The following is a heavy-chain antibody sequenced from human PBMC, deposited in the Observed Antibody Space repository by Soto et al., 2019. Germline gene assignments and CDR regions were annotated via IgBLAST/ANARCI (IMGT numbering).Heavy chain of an antibody. CDR2: ISGSGGST. CDR1: GFTFSSYA. V-gene: IGHV3-23*01. J-gene: IGHJ4*02. Sequence: TGGALRLSCAASGFTFSSYAISWVRQAPGKGLEWVSAISGSGGSTYYADSVKGRFTISRDNSKNTLYLQMNGLRAEDTAVYYCAKSFWSGYYMGAYWGQGTLVTVSS. CDR3: AKSFWSGYYMGAY. D-gene: IGHD3-3*01.